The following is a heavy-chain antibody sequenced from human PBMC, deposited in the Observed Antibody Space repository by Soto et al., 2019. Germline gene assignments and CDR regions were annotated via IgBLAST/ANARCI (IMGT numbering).Heavy chain of an antibody. J-gene: IGHJ5*02. D-gene: IGHD4-17*01. Sequence: QVQLQESGPGLVKPSETLSLTCTVSGGSISSYYWSWIRQPPGKGLEWIGYIYYSGKTNYNPSLKSRVTISVDTSKNQFSLKLSFVTAADTAVYYCARHSATVTTLWFDPWGQGTLVTVSS. CDR3: ARHSATVTTLWFDP. CDR1: GGSISSYY. CDR2: IYYSGKT. V-gene: IGHV4-59*08.